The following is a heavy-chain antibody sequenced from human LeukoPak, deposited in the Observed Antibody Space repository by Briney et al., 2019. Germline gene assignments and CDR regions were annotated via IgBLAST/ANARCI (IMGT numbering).Heavy chain of an antibody. CDR2: INSGGSTT. CDR1: GFTFSDST. J-gene: IGHJ4*02. CDR3: VRGDSRDY. Sequence: PGGSLRLSCAASGFTFSDSTMNWVRQASGKGLEWVASINSGGSTTHYADSVKGRLTISRDNAKNSLYLQLNSLRAEDTAVYYCVRGDSRDYWGQGTLITVSS. D-gene: IGHD3-22*01. V-gene: IGHV3-21*01.